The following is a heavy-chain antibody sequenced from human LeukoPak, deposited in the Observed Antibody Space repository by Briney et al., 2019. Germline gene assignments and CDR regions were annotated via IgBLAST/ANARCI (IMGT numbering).Heavy chain of an antibody. Sequence: GGALRLSCSASGFTFIHYAMNWVRQAPGKGPEYVSSISTDGGRTYYADSVEGRFTISRDNSKNTLYLQMTSLRTEDSAVYYCVKDQVTSMINKDFDHWGRGTLVTVSS. CDR2: ISTDGGRT. CDR3: VKDQVTSMINKDFDH. J-gene: IGHJ4*02. V-gene: IGHV3-64D*06. CDR1: GFTFIHYA. D-gene: IGHD3-16*01.